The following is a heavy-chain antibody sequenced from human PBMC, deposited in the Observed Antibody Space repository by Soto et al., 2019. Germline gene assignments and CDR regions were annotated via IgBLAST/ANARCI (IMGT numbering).Heavy chain of an antibody. CDR2: IYYSGNT. Sequence: QVQLQESGPGLVKPSETLSLTCSVSGGSISGYYWSWIRQSPGKGLEWIGYIYYSGNTNYNPSLKSRVTISVDTSQNQFSLKLTSMTAADTAVYYCATGYYYYYRDVWGKGTTVTVSS. J-gene: IGHJ6*03. CDR1: GGSISGYY. CDR3: ATGYYYYYRDV. V-gene: IGHV4-59*01.